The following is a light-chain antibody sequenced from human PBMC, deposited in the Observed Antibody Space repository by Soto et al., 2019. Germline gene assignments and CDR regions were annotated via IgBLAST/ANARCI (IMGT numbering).Light chain of an antibody. CDR3: QVWDSSSDHPRVV. J-gene: IGLJ2*01. CDR2: YDS. Sequence: SYELTQPPSVSVAPGKTARITCGGNNIGSKSVHWYQQTPGQAPVLVIYYDSDRPSGIPERFSGSNSGNTATLTISRVEAGDEADYYCQVWDSSSDHPRVVFGGGTKLTVL. CDR1: NIGSKS. V-gene: IGLV3-21*04.